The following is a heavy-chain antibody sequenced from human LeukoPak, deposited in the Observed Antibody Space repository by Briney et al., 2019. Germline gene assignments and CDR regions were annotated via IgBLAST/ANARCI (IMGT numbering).Heavy chain of an antibody. CDR2: ISSSSSTI. J-gene: IGHJ4*02. Sequence: GGSLRLSCEASGFGFSDYYMDWIRQAPGKGLEWVSYISSSSSTIYYADSVKGRFTISRDNAKNSLYLQMNSLRAEDTAVYYCATSNDVDTAMGIGYWGQETLVTVSS. V-gene: IGHV3-11*01. D-gene: IGHD5-18*01. CDR3: ATSNDVDTAMGIGY. CDR1: GFGFSDYY.